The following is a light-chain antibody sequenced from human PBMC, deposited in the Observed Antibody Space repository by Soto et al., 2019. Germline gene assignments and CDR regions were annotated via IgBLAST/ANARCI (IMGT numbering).Light chain of an antibody. V-gene: IGKV1-27*01. CDR2: AAS. CDR1: QGIGNY. J-gene: IGKJ2*01. CDR3: QQYNNWPRYT. Sequence: DIQMTQSPSSLSASVGDRVTITCRASQGIGNYLAWYQQKPGKVPKLLIYAASTRATGIPARFSGSGSGTEFTLSISSLQSEDFAVYYCQQYNNWPRYTFGQGTKLEIK.